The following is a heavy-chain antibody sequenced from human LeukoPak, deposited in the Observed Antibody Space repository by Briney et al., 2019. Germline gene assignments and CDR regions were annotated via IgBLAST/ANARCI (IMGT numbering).Heavy chain of an antibody. CDR1: GLTFSSFG. CDR3: AKDGIAAAGLEYFQH. V-gene: IGHV3-30*02. D-gene: IGHD6-13*01. Sequence: GGSLRLSCAASGLTFSSFGMHWVRQTPGKGLEWVALIWCDGTNKYYADSVKGRFTISRDNSKNTLYLQMNSLRTEDTAVYYCAKDGIAAAGLEYFQHWGQGTLVTVSS. J-gene: IGHJ1*01. CDR2: IWCDGTNK.